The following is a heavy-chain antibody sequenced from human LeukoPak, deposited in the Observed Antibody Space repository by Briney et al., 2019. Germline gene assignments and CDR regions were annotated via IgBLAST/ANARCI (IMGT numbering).Heavy chain of an antibody. CDR2: IIPILGIA. V-gene: IGHV1-69*04. CDR1: GGTFSSYT. Sequence: SVKVSCKASGGTFSSYTISWVRQAPGRGLEWMGRIIPILGIANYAQKFQGRVTITADKSTSTAYMELSSLRSEDTAVYYCARDQGINYYDSSGYPQTPSSFDYWGQGTLVTVSS. D-gene: IGHD3-22*01. CDR3: ARDQGINYYDSSGYPQTPSSFDY. J-gene: IGHJ4*02.